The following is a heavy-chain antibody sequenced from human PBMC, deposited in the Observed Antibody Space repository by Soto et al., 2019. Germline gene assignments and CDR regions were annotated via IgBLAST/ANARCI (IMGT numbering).Heavy chain of an antibody. D-gene: IGHD3-22*01. Sequence: GGSMRLSWAAAGCTFSSYGMSWVRKNTGKGLEWVSAISGSGGSTYYADSVKGRSTISTANSKNTLYLQMTSLRAEDTPVYSCALADRIPILVVVIPFDYWAQPTLVTVSS. J-gene: IGHJ4*02. CDR1: GCTFSSYG. CDR2: ISGSGGST. CDR3: ALADRIPILVVVIPFDY. V-gene: IGHV3-23*01.